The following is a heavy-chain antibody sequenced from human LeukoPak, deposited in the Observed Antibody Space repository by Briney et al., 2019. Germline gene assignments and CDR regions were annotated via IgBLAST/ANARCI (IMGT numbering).Heavy chain of an antibody. Sequence: KPGGSLRLSCAASEFSFSSYGMHWVRQAPGKGLEWVAVISYDGSNKYYADSVKGRFTISRDNSKNTLYLQMNSLRAEDTAVYYCARGRSIVGATTPYYFDYWGQGTLVTVSS. CDR3: ARGRSIVGATTPYYFDY. J-gene: IGHJ4*02. V-gene: IGHV3-30*03. CDR1: EFSFSSYG. D-gene: IGHD1-26*01. CDR2: ISYDGSNK.